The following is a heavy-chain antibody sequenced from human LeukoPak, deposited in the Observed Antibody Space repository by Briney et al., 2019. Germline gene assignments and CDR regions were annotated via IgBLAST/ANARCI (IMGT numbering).Heavy chain of an antibody. V-gene: IGHV1-2*02. CDR3: ARRYYYDSSGYLGDAIDI. J-gene: IGHJ3*02. CDR1: GYTFTGYY. D-gene: IGHD3-22*01. CDR2: INPNSGGT. Sequence: ASVKVSCKASGYTFTGYYMHWVRQAPGQGLEWMGWINPNSGGTNYAQKFQGRVTMTRDTSISTAYMELSRLRSDDTAVYYCARRYYYDSSGYLGDAIDIWGQGTMVTVSS.